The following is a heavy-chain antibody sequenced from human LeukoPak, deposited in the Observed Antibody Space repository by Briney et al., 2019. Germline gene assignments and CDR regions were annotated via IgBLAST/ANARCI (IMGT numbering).Heavy chain of an antibody. CDR2: VFHSGST. J-gene: IGHJ4*02. CDR3: ARVTGYMIEDYFDY. Sequence: KPSETLSLTCAVSGASISTNTWWSWVRQAPGKGLEWTGEVFHSGSTNYNPSLESRLTISLDKSKNQFSLKLRSVTAADTAVYYCARVTGYMIEDYFDYWGQGTLVTVSS. V-gene: IGHV4-4*02. D-gene: IGHD3-22*01. CDR1: GASISTNTW.